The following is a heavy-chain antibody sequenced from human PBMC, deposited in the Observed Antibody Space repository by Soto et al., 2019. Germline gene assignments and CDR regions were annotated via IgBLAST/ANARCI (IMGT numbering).Heavy chain of an antibody. D-gene: IGHD6-13*01. CDR3: AREAAAALDY. J-gene: IGHJ4*02. V-gene: IGHV3-33*01. CDR2: IWFDGSNE. CDR1: GFTFSNYG. Sequence: QVQLVESGGGVVQPGRSLRLSCAASGFTFSNYGMHWVRQAPGKGLGWVAVIWFDGSNEYYADSVKGRFTISRDNSKNTLYLQVNSLRAEDTAVYYCAREAAAALDYWGQGTLVTVSS.